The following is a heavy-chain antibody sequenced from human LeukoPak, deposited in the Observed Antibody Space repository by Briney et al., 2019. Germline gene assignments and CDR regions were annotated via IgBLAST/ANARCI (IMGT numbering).Heavy chain of an antibody. J-gene: IGHJ4*02. Sequence: PGGSLRLSCAASGFTFSSYGMHWVRQAPGKGLEWVAVISYDGSNKYYADSVKGRFTISRDNSKNTLYLQMNSLRAEDAAVYYCARLSTVVTFDYWGQGTLVTVSS. CDR2: ISYDGSNK. CDR1: GFTFSSYG. D-gene: IGHD4-23*01. V-gene: IGHV3-30*03. CDR3: ARLSTVVTFDY.